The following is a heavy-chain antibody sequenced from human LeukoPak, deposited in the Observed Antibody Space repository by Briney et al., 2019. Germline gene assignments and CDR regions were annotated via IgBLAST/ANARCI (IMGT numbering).Heavy chain of an antibody. J-gene: IGHJ6*02. D-gene: IGHD5-18*01. V-gene: IGHV4-59*08. Sequence: SETLSLTCTVSGGSISSYYWSWIRQPPGKGLEWIGYIYYSGSTNYNPSLKSRVTISVDTSKNQFSLKLSSVTAADTAVHYCARHDVDTAMGDYYYGMDVWGQGTTVTVSS. CDR1: GGSISSYY. CDR2: IYYSGST. CDR3: ARHDVDTAMGDYYYGMDV.